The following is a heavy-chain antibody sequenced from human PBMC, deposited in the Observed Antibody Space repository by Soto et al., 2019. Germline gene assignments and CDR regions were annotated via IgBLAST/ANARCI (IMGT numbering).Heavy chain of an antibody. V-gene: IGHV4-59*01. J-gene: IGHJ4*02. CDR1: GGSISSYY. Sequence: SETLSLTCTVSGGSISSYYWSWIRQPPGKGLERIGYIYYSGSTNYNPSLKSRVTISVDTSKNQFSLKLSSVTAADTAVYYCARADPSGWLDYWGQGTLVTVSS. CDR3: ARADPSGWLDY. D-gene: IGHD6-19*01. CDR2: IYYSGST.